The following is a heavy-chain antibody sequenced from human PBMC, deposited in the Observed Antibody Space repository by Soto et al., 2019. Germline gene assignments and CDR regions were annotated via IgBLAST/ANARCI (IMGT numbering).Heavy chain of an antibody. CDR1: GGTFSSYG. V-gene: IGHV1-69*13. J-gene: IGHJ3*02. CDR2: LIPIFGTA. CDR3: ARGLEDYYGSGSYSLGGPKFYAFDI. Sequence: SVKVSCKASGGTFSSYGFSWVRQAPGQGLEWMGLLIPIFGTANYAQKFQGRVTITADESTRTAYMELSSLRSEDTAVYYCARGLEDYYGSGSYSLGGPKFYAFDIWGQGTMVTVS. D-gene: IGHD3-10*01.